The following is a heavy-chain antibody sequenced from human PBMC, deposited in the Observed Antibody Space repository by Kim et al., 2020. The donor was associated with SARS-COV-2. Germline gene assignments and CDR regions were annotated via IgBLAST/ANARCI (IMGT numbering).Heavy chain of an antibody. CDR2: IYYSGTT. J-gene: IGHJ5*02. Sequence: SETLSLTCTVSNGSLSTYYWSWVRQPPGKGLEWIGNIYYSGTTNYNPSLESRVTVSVDTSKNQFSLRLSSVTAADTAVYYCAREVYYSSGSHHNWFDPWG. CDR3: AREVYYSSGSHHNWFDP. CDR1: NGSLSTYY. D-gene: IGHD3-10*01. V-gene: IGHV4-59*01.